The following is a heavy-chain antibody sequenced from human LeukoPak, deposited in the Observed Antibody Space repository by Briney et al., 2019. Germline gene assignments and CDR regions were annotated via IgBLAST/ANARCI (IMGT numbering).Heavy chain of an antibody. CDR3: ARDQDSGSESYFDY. J-gene: IGHJ4*02. D-gene: IGHD3-10*01. V-gene: IGHV3-30-3*01. CDR2: ISYDGSNK. CDR1: GFTFSSYA. Sequence: PGGSLRLSCAASGFTFSSYAMHWVRQAPGKGLEWVAVISYDGSNKYYADSVKGRFTISRDNSKNTLYLQMNSLRAEDTAVYYCARDQDSGSESYFDYWGQGTLVTVSS.